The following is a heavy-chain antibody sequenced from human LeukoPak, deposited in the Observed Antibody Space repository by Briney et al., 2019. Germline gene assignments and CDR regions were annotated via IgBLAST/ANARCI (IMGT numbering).Heavy chain of an antibody. CDR2: MNPNSGNT. Sequence: ASVKVSCKASGYTFTSYDINWVRQATGQGLEWMGWMNPNSGNTGYAQKFQGRVTMPRNTSISTAYMELSSLRSEDTAVYYCATMATQKRGYRFDYWGQGTLVTVSS. J-gene: IGHJ4*02. CDR3: ATMATQKRGYRFDY. V-gene: IGHV1-8*01. D-gene: IGHD5-24*01. CDR1: GYTFTSYD.